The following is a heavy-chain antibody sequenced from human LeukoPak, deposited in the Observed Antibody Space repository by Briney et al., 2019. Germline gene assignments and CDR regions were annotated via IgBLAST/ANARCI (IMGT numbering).Heavy chain of an antibody. CDR3: AHSESLQGAYLNWFDP. J-gene: IGHJ5*02. V-gene: IGHV2-5*02. CDR2: IYWDDDK. D-gene: IGHD3-10*01. CDR1: GFSLSTSGVG. Sequence: SGPTLVKPTQTLTLTCTFSGFSLSTSGVGVGWILQPPGKALEWLALIYWDDDKRYSPSLKSRLTITKDTSKNQVVLTMTNMDPVDTATYYCAHSESLQGAYLNWFDPWGQGTLVTVSS.